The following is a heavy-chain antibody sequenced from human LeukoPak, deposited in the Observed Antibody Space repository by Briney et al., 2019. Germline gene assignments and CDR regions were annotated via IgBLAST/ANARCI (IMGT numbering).Heavy chain of an antibody. CDR2: IYSGGNT. CDR1: GFTVSNNY. Sequence: GGSLRLSCAASGFTVSNNYMSWVRQRPGKGLEWVSVIYSGGNTYYADSVRGRFTISRDNSQNTLYLQMNSLRAEDTAVYYCAKDLGWFGEDYFDYWGQGTLVTVSS. V-gene: IGHV3-66*02. J-gene: IGHJ4*02. D-gene: IGHD3-10*01. CDR3: AKDLGWFGEDYFDY.